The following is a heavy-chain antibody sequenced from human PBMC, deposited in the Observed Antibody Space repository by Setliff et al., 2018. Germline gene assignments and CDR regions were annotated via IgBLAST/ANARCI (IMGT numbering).Heavy chain of an antibody. D-gene: IGHD6-19*01. Sequence: ASVKVSCKASGYTFTSYGISWVRQAPGQGLEWMGWISTYNGNTNYAQKLQGRVTMSTDTSTNTADMELRSLRSDDTAVYYCARDRPSSSGWYTYYYYGMDVWGQGTTVTVSS. CDR3: ARDRPSSSGWYTYYYYGMDV. J-gene: IGHJ6*02. CDR1: GYTFTSYG. CDR2: ISTYNGNT. V-gene: IGHV1-18*01.